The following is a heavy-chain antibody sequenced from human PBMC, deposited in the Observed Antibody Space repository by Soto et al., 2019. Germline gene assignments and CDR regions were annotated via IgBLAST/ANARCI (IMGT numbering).Heavy chain of an antibody. D-gene: IGHD1-20*01. CDR3: ASPHNWNSYYYYYGMAV. V-gene: IGHV1-69*13. CDR1: GVTFSSYA. Sequence: SVKVSCKASGVTFSSYAISWVRQAPGQGLEWMGGIIPIFGTANYAQKFQGRVTITADESTSTAYMELSSLRSEDTAVYYCASPHNWNSYYYYYGMAVWGQGTTVTVSS. CDR2: IIPIFGTA. J-gene: IGHJ6*02.